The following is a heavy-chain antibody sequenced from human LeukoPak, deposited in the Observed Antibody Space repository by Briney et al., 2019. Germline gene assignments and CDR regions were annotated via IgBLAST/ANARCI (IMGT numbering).Heavy chain of an antibody. CDR3: ARHYYSGYDYNYFDY. CDR2: IYYSGST. D-gene: IGHD5-12*01. Sequence: SETLSLTCTVSGGSISSSSYYWGWIRQPPGKGLEWIGSIYYSGSTYYNPSLKSRVTISVDTSKNQFSQKLSSVTAADTAVYYCARHYYSGYDYNYFDYWGQGTLVTVSS. V-gene: IGHV4-39*01. J-gene: IGHJ4*02. CDR1: GGSISSSSYY.